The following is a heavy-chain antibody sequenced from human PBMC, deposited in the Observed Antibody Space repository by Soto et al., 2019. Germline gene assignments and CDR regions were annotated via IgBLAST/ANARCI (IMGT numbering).Heavy chain of an antibody. D-gene: IGHD2-2*01. CDR1: GFTFSSYA. Sequence: QVLLVDSGGGVVQPGRSLRLSCAASGFTFSSYAMNWVRQAPGKGLEWVALISYDGSNKYYADSVRGRFTISRDSSTNTLFLQMNSLRAADTAVYYCGRCTSTSCHLGLDYWGQGTLVTVSS. V-gene: IGHV3-30-3*01. J-gene: IGHJ4*02. CDR3: GRCTSTSCHLGLDY. CDR2: ISYDGSNK.